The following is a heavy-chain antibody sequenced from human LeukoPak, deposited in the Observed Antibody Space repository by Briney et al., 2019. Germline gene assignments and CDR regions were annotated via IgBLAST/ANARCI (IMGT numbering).Heavy chain of an antibody. CDR2: INPNSGGT. CDR3: AREGRSGSFDFDY. Sequence: ASVKVSCKASGYTFTGYYMHWVRQAPGQGLEWMGWINPNSGGTNYAQKFQGWVTMTRDTSISTAYMELSRLRSDDTAVYYCAREGRSGSFDFDYWGQGTLVTVSS. CDR1: GYTFTGYY. V-gene: IGHV1-2*04. J-gene: IGHJ4*02. D-gene: IGHD1-26*01.